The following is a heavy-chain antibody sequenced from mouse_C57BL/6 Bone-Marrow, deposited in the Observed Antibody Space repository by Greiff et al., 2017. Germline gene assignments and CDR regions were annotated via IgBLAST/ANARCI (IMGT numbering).Heavy chain of an antibody. CDR1: GYTFTSYW. D-gene: IGHD2-5*01. J-gene: IGHJ4*01. CDR3: ARGRYSKSAMDY. V-gene: IGHV1-69*01. Sequence: QVQLKQPGAELVMPGASVKLSCKASGYTFTSYWMHWVKQRPGQGLEWIGEIDPSDRYTNYNQKFKGKSTLTVDKSSSTAYMQLSSLTSEDSAVYYCARGRYSKSAMDYWGQGTSVTVSS. CDR2: IDPSDRYT.